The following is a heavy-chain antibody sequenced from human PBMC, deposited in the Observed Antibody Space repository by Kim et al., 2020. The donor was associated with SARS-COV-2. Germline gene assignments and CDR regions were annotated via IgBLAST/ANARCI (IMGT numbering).Heavy chain of an antibody. CDR3: ARDRSETYYELLTGYYPDY. J-gene: IGHJ4*02. D-gene: IGHD3-9*01. CDR1: GYIFTSYA. CDR2: INTNTGNP. Sequence: ASVKVSCKASGYIFTSYAMNWVRQAPGQGLEWMGWINTNTGNPTYAQGFTGRFVFSLDTSVSTAYLQISSLKAEDTAVYFCARDRSETYYELLTGYYPDYWGQGTLVTVSS. V-gene: IGHV7-4-1*02.